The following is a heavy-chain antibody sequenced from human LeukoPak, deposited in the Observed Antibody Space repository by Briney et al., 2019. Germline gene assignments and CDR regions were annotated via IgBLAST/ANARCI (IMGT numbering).Heavy chain of an antibody. CDR1: GFTFSSYG. V-gene: IGHV3-30*18. Sequence: PGRPLRLSCAASGFTFSSYGMHWVRQAPGKGLEWVAVISYDGSNKYHADSVKGRFTISRDNSKNTLYLQMNSLRAEDTAVYYCAKDPAITYCSSTGCFSYYFDYWGQGTLVTVSS. CDR3: AKDPAITYCSSTGCFSYYFDY. D-gene: IGHD2-2*01. J-gene: IGHJ4*02. CDR2: ISYDGSNK.